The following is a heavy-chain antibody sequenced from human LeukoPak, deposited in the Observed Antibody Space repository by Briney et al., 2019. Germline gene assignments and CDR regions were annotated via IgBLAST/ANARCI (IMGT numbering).Heavy chain of an antibody. V-gene: IGHV3-30*04. J-gene: IGHJ4*02. Sequence: GGSLRLSCAASGFTFSSYAMHWVRQAPGKGLEWVAVISFDGSNKYYADSVKGRFTISRDNSKNTLYLQMNSLRAEDTAVYYCARDLYYYGSGSYYNVGLVWGQGALVTVSS. CDR3: ARDLYYYGSGSYYNVGLV. CDR2: ISFDGSNK. CDR1: GFTFSSYA. D-gene: IGHD3-10*01.